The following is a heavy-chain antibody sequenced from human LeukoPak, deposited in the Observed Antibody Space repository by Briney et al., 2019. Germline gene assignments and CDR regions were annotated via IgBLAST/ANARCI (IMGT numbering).Heavy chain of an antibody. V-gene: IGHV3-7*01. Sequence: GGSLRLSCAASGFTFSSYWMSWVRQAPGMGLEWVANIKEDGSEEYYVDSMKGRFTISRDNAENTMYLQMNSLRAEDTAVYYCARVMSGSYDWFDPWGQGTLVTVSS. CDR3: ARVMSGSYDWFDP. J-gene: IGHJ5*02. CDR1: GFTFSSYW. CDR2: IKEDGSEE. D-gene: IGHD1-26*01.